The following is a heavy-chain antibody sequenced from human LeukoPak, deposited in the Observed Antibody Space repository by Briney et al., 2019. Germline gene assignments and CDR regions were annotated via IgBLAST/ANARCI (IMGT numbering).Heavy chain of an antibody. Sequence: ASVKVSCKASGYTFTSYGISWVRQAAGQGHEWMGWISAYNGNTNYAQKLQGRVTMTTDTSTSTAYMELRSLRSDDTAVYYCARDRKEYGSGSYYDYWGQGTLVTVSS. V-gene: IGHV1-18*01. D-gene: IGHD3-10*01. CDR2: ISAYNGNT. CDR1: GYTFTSYG. CDR3: ARDRKEYGSGSYYDY. J-gene: IGHJ4*02.